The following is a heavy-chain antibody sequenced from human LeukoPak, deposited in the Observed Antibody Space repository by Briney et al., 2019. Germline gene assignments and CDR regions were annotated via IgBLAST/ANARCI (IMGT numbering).Heavy chain of an antibody. CDR1: GFTFSSYS. CDR3: AXDXFTXSSWPRAFDP. J-gene: IGHJ5*02. Sequence: GGSLXXSCAASGFTFSSYSMNWVRQAPGKGLEWVSSISSSSSYIYYADSVKGRFTISRDNSKNSLYLQMNSLRTEDTALYYCAXDXFTXSSWPRAFDPWGQGTLVTVSS. V-gene: IGHV3-21*03. D-gene: IGHD6-13*01. CDR2: ISSSSSYI.